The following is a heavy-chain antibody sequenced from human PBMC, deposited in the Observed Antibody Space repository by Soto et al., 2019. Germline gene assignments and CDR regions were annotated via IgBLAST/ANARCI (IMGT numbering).Heavy chain of an antibody. Sequence: GESLKISCQGSGFVFTNSWIGWVRQMPGKGLEWVGMIYPGDSDTRYSPSLQGQVTISADKSLNTAYLQWSRLKASDTAIYFCEEHWVESGTYEIYHFDAWGQGTLVTVSS. V-gene: IGHV5-51*01. D-gene: IGHD1-26*01. CDR1: GFVFTNSW. J-gene: IGHJ4*02. CDR3: EEHWVESGTYEIYHFDA. CDR2: IYPGDSDT.